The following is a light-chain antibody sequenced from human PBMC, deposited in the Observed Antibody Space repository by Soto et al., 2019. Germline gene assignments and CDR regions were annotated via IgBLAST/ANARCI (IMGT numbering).Light chain of an antibody. Sequence: VMTQSPATLSVSPGERATLSCWASETVATNLACYQQKPGQAPRLLIYDASNRATGTPARFSGSGSGTDFTLTISSLEPEDFAVYYCQQRSNWPPLTFGGGTKVDI. CDR3: QQRSNWPPLT. CDR2: DAS. J-gene: IGKJ4*01. CDR1: ETVATN. V-gene: IGKV3-11*01.